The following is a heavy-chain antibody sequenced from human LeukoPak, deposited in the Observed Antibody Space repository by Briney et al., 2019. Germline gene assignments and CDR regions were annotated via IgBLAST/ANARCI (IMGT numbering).Heavy chain of an antibody. CDR2: IYYSGST. V-gene: IGHV4-59*08. CDR1: GGSISSYY. Sequence: SETLSLTCTVSGGSISSYYWSWIRQPPGKGLEWLGYIYYSGSTNYNPSLKSRVTISVDTSKNQLSLKLSSVTAADTAVYYCARHWETSSWYVDYWGQGTLVTVSS. J-gene: IGHJ4*02. D-gene: IGHD6-13*01. CDR3: ARHWETSSWYVDY.